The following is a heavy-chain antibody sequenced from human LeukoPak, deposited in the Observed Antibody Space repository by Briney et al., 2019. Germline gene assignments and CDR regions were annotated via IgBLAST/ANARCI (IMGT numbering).Heavy chain of an antibody. CDR2: MYHSGST. V-gene: IGHV4-38-2*01. J-gene: IGHJ4*02. CDR1: GYSISSGYY. CDR3: ARVLSAVAGGFDY. D-gene: IGHD6-19*01. Sequence: SETLSLTCAVSGYSISSGYYWGWIRQRPGKGLEWTGSMYHSGSTYYNPSLKSRVTISVDTSKNQFSLKLSSVTAADTAVYYCARVLSAVAGGFDYWGQGTLVTVSP.